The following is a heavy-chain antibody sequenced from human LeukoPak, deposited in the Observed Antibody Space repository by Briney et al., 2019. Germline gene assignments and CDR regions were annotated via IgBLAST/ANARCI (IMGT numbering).Heavy chain of an antibody. CDR2: IHYSGSA. CDR1: GGSVSSGSYY. CDR3: ARDMGAPDYGSYSVDY. V-gene: IGHV4-61*01. Sequence: SETLSLTCAVSGGSVSSGSYYWSWIRQPPGRGLEWIAYIHYSGSAAYNPSLKSRVTISRDMSTNQFSLKMTSVTAADTAVYFCARDMGAPDYGSYSVDYWGQGTLVTVSS. J-gene: IGHJ4*02. D-gene: IGHD4-23*01.